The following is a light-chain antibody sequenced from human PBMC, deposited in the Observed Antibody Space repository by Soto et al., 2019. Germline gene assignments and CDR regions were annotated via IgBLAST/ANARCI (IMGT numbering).Light chain of an antibody. V-gene: IGKV1-39*01. CDR1: QSISSY. J-gene: IGKJ5*01. Sequence: DIQMTQSASSLSASVGDRVTITCRASQSISSYLNWYQQKPGKAPKLLIYAASSLQSGVPSRFSGSGSGTEFTLTIRSLQPEDFATYYCQQSFRRPITFGQGTRLEIK. CDR3: QQSFRRPIT. CDR2: AAS.